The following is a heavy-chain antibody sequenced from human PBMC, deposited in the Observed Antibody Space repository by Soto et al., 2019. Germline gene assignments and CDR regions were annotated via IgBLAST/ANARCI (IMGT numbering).Heavy chain of an antibody. CDR2: ISYNGGAK. V-gene: IGHV3-30*18. Sequence: QVQLVESGGGVVQPGRSLRLSCAASGFTFSRYGMHWVRQAPGKGLDWVAVISYNGGAKYYADAVKGRFTISRDDSRNTLYLQMNSLGPEDTAVYYCAKEPLEVSGRNAVNIWGQGTRVNASS. D-gene: IGHD1-1*01. CDR3: AKEPLEVSGRNAVNI. CDR1: GFTFSRYG. J-gene: IGHJ3*02.